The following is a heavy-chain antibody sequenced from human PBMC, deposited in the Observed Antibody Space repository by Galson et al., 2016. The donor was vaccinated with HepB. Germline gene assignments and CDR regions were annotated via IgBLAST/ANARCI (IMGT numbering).Heavy chain of an antibody. J-gene: IGHJ4*02. CDR3: ARDLQAYFDN. CDR2: IIPIFDTA. Sequence: SVKVSCKASGGTFSSYVISWVRQAPGQGLEWMGGIIPIFDTANYAQKFQGRITITADKSTNTAYMELSSLRSEDTAVYYCARDLQAYFDNWGQGTLVTVSS. CDR1: GGTFSSYV. V-gene: IGHV1-69*06.